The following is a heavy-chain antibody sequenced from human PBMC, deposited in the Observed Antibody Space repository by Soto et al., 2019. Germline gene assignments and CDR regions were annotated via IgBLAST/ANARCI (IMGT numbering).Heavy chain of an antibody. CDR2: ITSSSSTI. V-gene: IGHV3-48*01. J-gene: IGHJ6*03. CDR1: GFTFTNYN. Sequence: PGGSLRLSCAASGFTFTNYNMNWVRQAPGKGLEWVSYITSSSSTIYYADSVKGRFTISRGNAKNSLYLQMNSLRVEDTAVYYCARGDKNYYYYYMDVWGKGTTVTVSS. CDR3: ARGDKNYYYYYMDV.